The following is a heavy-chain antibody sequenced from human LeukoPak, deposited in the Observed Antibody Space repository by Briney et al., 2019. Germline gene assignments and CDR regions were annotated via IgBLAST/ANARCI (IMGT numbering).Heavy chain of an antibody. V-gene: IGHV1-2*06. CDR2: VSPKTGGT. CDR1: GYSFTDYY. Sequence: ASVKASCKSSGYSFTDYYIYWVRQAPGQGLEWMGRVSPKTGGTNYAQQFLGRVTMTRDTSISTAYLQWSSLKASDTAMYYCALTYYYDSSAPRYFDYWGQGTLVTVSS. CDR3: ALTYYYDSSAPRYFDY. J-gene: IGHJ4*02. D-gene: IGHD3-22*01.